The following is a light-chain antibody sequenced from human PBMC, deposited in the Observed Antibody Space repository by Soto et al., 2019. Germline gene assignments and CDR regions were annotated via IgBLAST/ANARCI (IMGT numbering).Light chain of an antibody. J-gene: IGLJ3*02. CDR2: EVS. V-gene: IGLV2-14*01. CDR1: SSDVGGYNY. CDR3: FSYASSSTWV. Sequence: QSALTQHASVSGSPGQSITISCTGTSSDVGGYNYVSWYQQHPGKAPKLMIYEVSNRPSGVSNRFSGSKSGNTASLTISGLQAEDEADYYCFSYASSSTWVFGGGTKVTVL.